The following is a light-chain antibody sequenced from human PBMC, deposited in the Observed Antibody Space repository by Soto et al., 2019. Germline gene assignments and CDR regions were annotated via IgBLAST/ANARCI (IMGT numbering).Light chain of an antibody. Sequence: QSVLTQPPSASGSPGQSVTISCTGTSSDVGGYNYVSWYQQHPGKAPKLMIYEVSKRPSGVPDRFSGSKSGNTASLTVSGLQAEDEADYYCSSYAGSKNYVFGTGTKVTVL. J-gene: IGLJ1*01. CDR2: EVS. CDR3: SSYAGSKNYV. V-gene: IGLV2-8*01. CDR1: SSDVGGYNY.